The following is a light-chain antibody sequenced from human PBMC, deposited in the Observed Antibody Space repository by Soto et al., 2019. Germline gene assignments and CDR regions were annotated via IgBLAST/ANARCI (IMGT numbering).Light chain of an antibody. CDR1: SSDVGGYNY. CDR2: DVS. CDR3: YSYAGSYTFV. V-gene: IGLV2-11*01. J-gene: IGLJ1*01. Sequence: QSALTQPRSVSGSPGQSVTISCTGTSSDVGGYNYVSWYQQHPGRAPKVMIYDVSTRPSGVPDRFSGSKSGNTASLTISELQAEDEADYHCYSYAGSYTFVFGTGTKLTVL.